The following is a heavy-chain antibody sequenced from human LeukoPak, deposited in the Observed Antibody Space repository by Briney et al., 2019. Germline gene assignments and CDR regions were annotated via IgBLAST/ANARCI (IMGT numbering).Heavy chain of an antibody. V-gene: IGHV3-33*01. Sequence: GGSLRLSCAASGFTFRSYGMHWVRQAPGKGLEWVAVMWYDGSSKYHADSVKGRFTISRDNSKNTLYLQMNSLRAEDTAVYYCARDADYGDYGLDYWGQGTLVTVSS. J-gene: IGHJ4*02. CDR3: ARDADYGDYGLDY. D-gene: IGHD4-17*01. CDR2: MWYDGSSK. CDR1: GFTFRSYG.